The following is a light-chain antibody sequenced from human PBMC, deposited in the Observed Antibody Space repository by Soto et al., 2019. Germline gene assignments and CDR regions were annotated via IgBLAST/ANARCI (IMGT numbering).Light chain of an antibody. CDR2: GAS. Sequence: EIVLTQSPGTLSLSPGERATLSCRASQSVSSSYLAWYQQKPGQAPRLLIYGASGRATGIPDRFSGSGSGTDFTLTISRLEPEDFAVYYCQQYGSSPPERTFGQGTKVEIK. CDR1: QSVSSSY. J-gene: IGKJ1*01. CDR3: QQYGSSPPERT. V-gene: IGKV3-20*01.